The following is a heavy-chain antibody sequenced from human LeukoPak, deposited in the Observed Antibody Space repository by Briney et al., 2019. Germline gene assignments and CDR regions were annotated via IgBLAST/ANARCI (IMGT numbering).Heavy chain of an antibody. CDR1: GGSISSYY. D-gene: IGHD3-3*01. CDR3: ARDRNDFWSGYYRY. CDR2: IYTSGST. V-gene: IGHV4-4*07. Sequence: PSETLSLTCTVSGGSISSYYWSWIRQPAGKGLEWIGRIYTSGSTNYNPSLKSRVTISVDTSKNQFSLKLSSVTAADTAVYYCARDRNDFWSGYYRYWGQGTLVIVSS. J-gene: IGHJ4*02.